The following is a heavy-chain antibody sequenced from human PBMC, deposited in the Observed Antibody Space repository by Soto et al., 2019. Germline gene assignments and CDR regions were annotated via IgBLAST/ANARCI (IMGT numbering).Heavy chain of an antibody. V-gene: IGHV1-8*01. CDR2: MDPKNGTT. J-gene: IGHJ5*02. D-gene: IGHD5-12*01. CDR1: GYSFTTHD. Sequence: QVQLVQSGAEVRKPGASVKVSCKASGYSFTTHDINWVRQAPGQGLEWMGWMDPKNGTTGYAQKFQGRVSMTRNTSIRTAYMELSSLTSEDSAVYYCARGVDTVATAGDWFDPWGQGTLVTVSS. CDR3: ARGVDTVATAGDWFDP.